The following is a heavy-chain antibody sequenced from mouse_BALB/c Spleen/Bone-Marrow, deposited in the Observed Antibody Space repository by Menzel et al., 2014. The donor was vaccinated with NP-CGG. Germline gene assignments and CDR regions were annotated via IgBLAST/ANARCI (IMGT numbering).Heavy chain of an antibody. CDR3: GRSRALDY. CDR1: GYTFTDYS. Sequence: EVMLEESGAELVKPGASVKMSCKASGYTFTDYSMQWVKQRHGKSLEWIGYINPNNGDIFYNQKFKGKATLAADTSSSTAYMQLNSLTSEDSAVYYCGRSRALDYWGQGTSVTASS. J-gene: IGHJ4*01. CDR2: INPNNGDI. V-gene: IGHV1S46*01.